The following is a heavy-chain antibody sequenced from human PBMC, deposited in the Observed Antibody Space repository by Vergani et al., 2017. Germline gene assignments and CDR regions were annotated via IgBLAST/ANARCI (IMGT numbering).Heavy chain of an antibody. Sequence: VQLVESGGGLVQPGRSLRLSCTASGFTFGDYAMSWFRQAPGKGLEWIGYIYYSGSTYYNPSLKSRVTISVDTSKNQFSLKLSSVTAADTAVYYCARDNREQLDGGGYYYYMDVWGKGTTVTVSS. CDR3: ARDNREQLDGGGYYYYMDV. CDR1: GFTFGDYA. V-gene: IGHV4-31*02. D-gene: IGHD6-13*01. CDR2: IYYSGST. J-gene: IGHJ6*03.